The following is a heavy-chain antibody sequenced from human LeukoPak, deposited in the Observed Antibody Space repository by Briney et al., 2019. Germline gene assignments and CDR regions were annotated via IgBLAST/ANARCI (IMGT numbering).Heavy chain of an antibody. D-gene: IGHD3-10*01. CDR3: ARDQGSGRSYYYYYGMDV. Sequence: PGRSLRLSCAASGFTFSSYGMHWVRQAPGKGLEWVAVIWYDGSNKYYADSVKGRFTISRDNSKNTLYLQMNSLRAEDTAVYYCARDQGSGRSYYYYYGMDVWGQGTTVTVSS. J-gene: IGHJ6*02. V-gene: IGHV3-33*01. CDR1: GFTFSSYG. CDR2: IWYDGSNK.